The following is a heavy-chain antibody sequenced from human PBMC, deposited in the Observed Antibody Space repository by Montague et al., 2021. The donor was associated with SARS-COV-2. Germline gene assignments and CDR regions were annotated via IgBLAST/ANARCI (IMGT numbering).Heavy chain of an antibody. CDR2: TFYRSEWNY. CDR3: ARVRHLGGGMDV. D-gene: IGHD3-16*01. Sequence: CAISGDSVSRNDIAWNWFRQSPSRGLEWLGRTFYRSEWNYHYADSVKSRITIDPDTSKNQVSLQLRSVTPEDKAVYFCARVRHLGGGMDVWGQGTTVTVSS. V-gene: IGHV6-1*01. J-gene: IGHJ6*02. CDR1: GDSVSRNDIA.